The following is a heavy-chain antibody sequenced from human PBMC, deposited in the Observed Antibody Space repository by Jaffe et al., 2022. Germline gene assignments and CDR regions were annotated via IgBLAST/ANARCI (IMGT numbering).Heavy chain of an antibody. V-gene: IGHV3-48*03. J-gene: IGHJ4*02. CDR1: GFPFSSYD. Sequence: EVQLVESGGGLLQPGGSLRLSCAASGFPFSSYDMTWVRQAPGKGLEWISFISSGGTTIYYADSVKGRFTISRDNAKSSLYLQMNSLRVEDTAVYYCSRRGGSSGYSFDYWGQGTLVTVSS. CDR3: SRRGGSSGYSFDY. D-gene: IGHD3-22*01. CDR2: ISSGGTTI.